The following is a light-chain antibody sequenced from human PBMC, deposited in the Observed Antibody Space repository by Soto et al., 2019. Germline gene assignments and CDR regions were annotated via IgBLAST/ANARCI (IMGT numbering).Light chain of an antibody. CDR3: QQYGSSRT. J-gene: IGKJ1*01. Sequence: DIVLTQSPATLSLSPGERATLSCRASQSVNSSYLAWYQQKPGQAPRLLIYGASSRATGIPDRFSGSGSGTDFTLTVSRLEPEDFAVYYCQQYGSSRTFGQGTKVDIK. CDR1: QSVNSSY. CDR2: GAS. V-gene: IGKV3-20*01.